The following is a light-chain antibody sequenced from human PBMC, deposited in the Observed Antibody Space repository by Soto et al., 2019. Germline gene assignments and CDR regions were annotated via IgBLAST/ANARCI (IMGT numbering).Light chain of an antibody. CDR3: SSYTSNSTLV. J-gene: IGLJ1*01. Sequence: QSVLTQAXXGSXSAXQXXRXXXXXXXXYVCGYNYVSWYQQHPGKAPKLMIYDVSNRPSGVSNRFSGSKSGNTASLTISGLQAEDEAAYYCSSYTSNSTLVFGTXT. CDR1: XXYVCGYNY. CDR2: DVS. V-gene: IGLV2-14*01.